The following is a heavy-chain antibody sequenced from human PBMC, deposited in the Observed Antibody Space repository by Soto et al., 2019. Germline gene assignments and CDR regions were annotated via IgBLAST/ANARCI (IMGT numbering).Heavy chain of an antibody. CDR2: ISSSSSTI. CDR3: PRSYGGNGMDV. V-gene: IGHV3-48*01. J-gene: IGHJ6*02. D-gene: IGHD3-10*01. CDR1: GFTFSSYS. Sequence: GGSLRLSCAASGFTFSSYSMNWVRQAPGKGLEWVSYISSSSSTIYYADSVKGRFTISRDNAKNSLYLQMNSLRAEDTAVYYCPRSYGGNGMDVWGQGTTVTVSS.